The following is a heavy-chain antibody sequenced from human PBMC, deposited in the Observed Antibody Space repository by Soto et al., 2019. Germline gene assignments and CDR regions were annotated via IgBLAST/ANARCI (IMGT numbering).Heavy chain of an antibody. D-gene: IGHD3-22*01. J-gene: IGHJ4*02. CDR3: ARHDSGYYWYYFDY. V-gene: IGHV4-39*01. Sequence: SEALSLSCTVSGGSISSSSYYWGWIRQPPGKGLEWIGSIYYSGSTYYNPSLKSRVTISVDTSKNQFSLKLSSVTAADTAVYYCARHDSGYYWYYFDYWGQGTLVTVSS. CDR1: GGSISSSSYY. CDR2: IYYSGST.